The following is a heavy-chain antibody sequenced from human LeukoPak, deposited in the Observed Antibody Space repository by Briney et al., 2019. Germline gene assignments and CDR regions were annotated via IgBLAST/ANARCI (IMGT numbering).Heavy chain of an antibody. CDR1: GFTFSSYG. Sequence: GGSLRLSCAASGFTFSSYGMNWVRQAPGKGLEWVPYISTTSSTIYYADSVKGRFTMSRDNAKNSLYLQMDSLRDEDTAVYYCARGKEKWLDHFDYWGQGSLVTVSS. J-gene: IGHJ4*02. CDR3: ARGKEKWLDHFDY. V-gene: IGHV3-48*02. D-gene: IGHD6-19*01. CDR2: ISTTSSTI.